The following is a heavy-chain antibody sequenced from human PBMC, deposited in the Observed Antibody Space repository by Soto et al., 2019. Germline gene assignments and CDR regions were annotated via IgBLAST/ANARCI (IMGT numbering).Heavy chain of an antibody. J-gene: IGHJ5*02. D-gene: IGHD3-9*01. Sequence: QVQLVQSGAEVKKPGSSVKVSCKASGGTFSSYAISWVRQAPGQGLEWMGGIIPIFGTANYAQKFQGRVTITADESTSTAYMELSSLRSEDTAVYYCARREVLGDNDILTGRWFDPWGLGTLVTVSS. V-gene: IGHV1-69*12. CDR2: IIPIFGTA. CDR3: ARREVLGDNDILTGRWFDP. CDR1: GGTFSSYA.